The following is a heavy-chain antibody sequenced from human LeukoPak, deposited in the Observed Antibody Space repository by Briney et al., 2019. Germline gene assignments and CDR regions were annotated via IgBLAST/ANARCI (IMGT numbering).Heavy chain of an antibody. CDR1: GGSISSYY. Sequence: SETLSLTCTVSGGSISSYYWSWIRQPPGKGLEWIGYIYYIGSTNYNPSLKSRVTISVDASKNQFSLKLSSVTAADTAVYYCARNRYYYDSSGYYDYWGQGTLVTVSS. D-gene: IGHD3-22*01. V-gene: IGHV4-59*01. CDR2: IYYIGST. CDR3: ARNRYYYDSSGYYDY. J-gene: IGHJ4*02.